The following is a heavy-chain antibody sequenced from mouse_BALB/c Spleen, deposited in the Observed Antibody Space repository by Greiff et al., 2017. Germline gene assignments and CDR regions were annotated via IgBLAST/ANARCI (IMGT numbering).Heavy chain of an antibody. CDR1: GYTFTNYW. J-gene: IGHJ2*01. CDR2: IYTGGGYT. CDR3: ARVDLYFDY. V-gene: IGHV1-63*02. Sequence: QVQLKQSGAELVRPGTSVKISCKASGYTFTNYWLGWVKQRPGHGLEWIGDIYTGGGYTNYNEKFMGKATLTADTSSSTAYMQLSSLTSEDSAVYFCARVDLYFDYWGQGTTLTVSS.